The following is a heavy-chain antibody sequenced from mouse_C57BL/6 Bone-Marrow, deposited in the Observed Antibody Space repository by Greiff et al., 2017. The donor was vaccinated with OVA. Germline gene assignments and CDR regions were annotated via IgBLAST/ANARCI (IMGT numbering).Heavy chain of an antibody. Sequence: QVTLKVSGPGILQPSQTLSLTCSFSGFSLSTFGMGVGWIRQPSGKGLEWLAHIWWDDDKYYNPALKSRLTISNDTSKTQLFLTIANVDSSDTASYSCSRIDSSGYVLFAYWGQGTLVTVSA. V-gene: IGHV8-8*01. CDR1: GFSLSTFGMG. D-gene: IGHD3-2*02. CDR3: SRIDSSGYVLFAY. J-gene: IGHJ3*01. CDR2: IWWDDDK.